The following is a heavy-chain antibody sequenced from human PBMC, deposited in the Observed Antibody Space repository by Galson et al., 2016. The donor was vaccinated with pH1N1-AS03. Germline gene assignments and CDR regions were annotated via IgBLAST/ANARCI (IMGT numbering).Heavy chain of an antibody. CDR2: ISPIFGSA. CDR1: GGTLNNYA. CDR3: ARGLTYHFGSGSVF. V-gene: IGHV1-69*06. Sequence: SVKVSCKASGGTLNNYAVNWVRQAPGQGLEWMGGISPIFGSANHAQKFQGRVPITADICTNTAYMELSGLRSEDTAVYYCARGLTYHFGSGSVFWGQRTLVTVSS. D-gene: IGHD3-10*01. J-gene: IGHJ4*02.